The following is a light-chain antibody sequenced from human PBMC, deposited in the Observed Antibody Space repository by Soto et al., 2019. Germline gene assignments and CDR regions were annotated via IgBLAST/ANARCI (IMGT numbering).Light chain of an antibody. CDR2: DTS. J-gene: IGKJ1*01. Sequence: EILFTQSPATPSLSPGGRANLSFRASQSVSRFLAWSQQKPGQAPRLLVYDTSIRATGIPARFSGSGAGTDFALTISRLEPEDFAVYFCQQYGSSPRTFGQGTKVDIK. V-gene: IGKV3-20*01. CDR1: QSVSRF. CDR3: QQYGSSPRT.